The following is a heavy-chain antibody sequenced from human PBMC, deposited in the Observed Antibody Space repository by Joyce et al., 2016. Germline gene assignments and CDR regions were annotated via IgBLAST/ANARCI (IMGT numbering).Heavy chain of an antibody. V-gene: IGHV3-48*01. D-gene: IGHD4-17*01. J-gene: IGHJ3*02. CDR1: GFTFRSYS. Sequence: EVQLVESGGGLVQPGGCLRLSCAASGFTFRSYSMNWVRQAPGKGLECVSYISSSSSTIYYADSVKGRFTISRDNAKNSLYLQMNSLRAEDTAVYYCAKADYGDKIDAFDIWGQGTMVTVSS. CDR3: AKADYGDKIDAFDI. CDR2: ISSSSSTI.